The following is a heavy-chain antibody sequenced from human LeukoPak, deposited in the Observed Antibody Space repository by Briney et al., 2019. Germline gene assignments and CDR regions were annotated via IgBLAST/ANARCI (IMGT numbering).Heavy chain of an antibody. Sequence: KPSETLSLTCTVSGGSISSGGYYWSWIRQHPGKGLEWIGYIYYSGSTYYNPSLKSRVTISVDTSKNQFSLKLSSVTAADTAVYYCARAGPIFGVVQNWFDPWGQGTLVTVSS. CDR1: GGSISSGGYY. CDR3: ARAGPIFGVVQNWFDP. D-gene: IGHD3-3*01. CDR2: IYYSGST. V-gene: IGHV4-31*03. J-gene: IGHJ5*02.